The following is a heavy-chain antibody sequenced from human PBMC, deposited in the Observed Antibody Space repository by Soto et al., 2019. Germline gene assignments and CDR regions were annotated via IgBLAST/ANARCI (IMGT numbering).Heavy chain of an antibody. CDR3: ARSLYYDFWSGYSPYFDY. V-gene: IGHV4-59*08. D-gene: IGHD3-3*01. J-gene: IGHJ4*02. Sequence: SETLSLTGTVSGGSISGDYCSWIRQPPGKGLEWIGYIYYSGSTNYNPSLKRRVTISVDTSKNQFSLKLSSVTAADTAVYYCARSLYYDFWSGYSPYFDYWGQGTLVTAPQ. CDR1: GGSISGDY. CDR2: IYYSGST.